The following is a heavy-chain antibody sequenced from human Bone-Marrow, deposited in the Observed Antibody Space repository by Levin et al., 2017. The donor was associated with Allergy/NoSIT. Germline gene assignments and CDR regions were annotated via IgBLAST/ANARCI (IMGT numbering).Heavy chain of an antibody. CDR3: ARDYSPHFYYYADV. CDR1: GYTFTASY. CDR2: INPDSGGT. Sequence: GGSLRLSCKASGYTFTASYIHWVRQAPGQGLEWMGRINPDSGGTNFAEGFEGRVTLTRDTSVNTAYMELSGLRSDDTAVYYCARDYSPHFYYYADVWGKGTTVIVSS. J-gene: IGHJ6*03. D-gene: IGHD2-15*01. V-gene: IGHV1-2*06.